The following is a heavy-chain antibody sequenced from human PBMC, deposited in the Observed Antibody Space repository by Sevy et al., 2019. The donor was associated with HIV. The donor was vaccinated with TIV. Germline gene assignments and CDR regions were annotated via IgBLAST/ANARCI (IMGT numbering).Heavy chain of an antibody. CDR3: ARVLYYDTRAYYFDY. Sequence: ASVTVSCKASGYMFIAYFIHWVRQAPGQGLEWMGRINPNSGDTNYAQKFQGRVTMTRDTSINTAYIELSRLRSDDTAVYSCARVLYYDTRAYYFDYWGQGTLVTVSS. J-gene: IGHJ4*02. CDR1: GYMFIAYF. D-gene: IGHD3-22*01. CDR2: INPNSGDT. V-gene: IGHV1-2*06.